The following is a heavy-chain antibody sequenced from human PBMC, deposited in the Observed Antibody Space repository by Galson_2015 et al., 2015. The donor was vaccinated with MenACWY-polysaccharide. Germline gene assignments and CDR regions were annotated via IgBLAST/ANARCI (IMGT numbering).Heavy chain of an antibody. CDR2: LSKSGADT. D-gene: IGHD3/OR15-3a*01. CDR3: AKDLHWYGMDV. Sequence: SLRLSCAAYGFTFNYYYMAWVRQAPGKGPEWVSALSKSGADTFYADSVRGRFTISRDNSQNTLYLHMNSLRLEDTAIYYCAKDLHWYGMDVWGHGTTVTVSS. J-gene: IGHJ6*02. V-gene: IGHV3-23*01. CDR1: GFTFNYYY.